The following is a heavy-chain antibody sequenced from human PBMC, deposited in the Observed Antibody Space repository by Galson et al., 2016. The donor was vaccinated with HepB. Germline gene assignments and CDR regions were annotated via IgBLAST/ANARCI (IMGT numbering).Heavy chain of an antibody. V-gene: IGHV2-70*01. J-gene: IGHJ4*02. Sequence: PALVKPTQTLTLTCSFSGFSLTTSGMCVSWIRQPPGKALEWLALIDWGDGKYYTPSLKTRLTISKDTAKNQVVLTMTNMDPVDTATYYCARIRASGSAFYFDYWGQGTLATVSS. D-gene: IGHD3-10*01. CDR1: GFSLTTSGMC. CDR2: IDWGDGK. CDR3: ARIRASGSAFYFDY.